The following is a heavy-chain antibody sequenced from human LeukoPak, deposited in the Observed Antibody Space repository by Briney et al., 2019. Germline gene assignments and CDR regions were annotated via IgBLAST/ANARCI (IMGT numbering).Heavy chain of an antibody. V-gene: IGHV3-30-3*01. J-gene: IGHJ4*02. CDR3: ARVGYSAYDVGFED. D-gene: IGHD5-12*01. Sequence: SVGSLRLSCAASGFTFRSYAINRVRQAPGNGLKWVAVDGNNNYYTDSVKGRFTISRANSKNTVYLKMNSLISGVTAVYYCARVGYSAYDVGFEDWGQGTLVTVSS. CDR2: DGNNN. CDR1: GFTFRSYA.